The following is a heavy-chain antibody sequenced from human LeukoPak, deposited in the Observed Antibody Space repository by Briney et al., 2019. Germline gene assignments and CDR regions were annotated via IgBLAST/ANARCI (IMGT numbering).Heavy chain of an antibody. CDR2: ISYDGSNK. CDR1: GFTFSSYD. V-gene: IGHV3-30*03. D-gene: IGHD2-15*01. Sequence: PGGSLRLSCAASGFTFSSYDMYWVRQAPGKGLEWVAVISYDGSNKYYADSVKGRFTISRDNSKNTLYLQMNSLRAEDTAVYYCASQIVVVVAAIWGNNWFDPWGQGTLVTVSS. J-gene: IGHJ5*02. CDR3: ASQIVVVVAAIWGNNWFDP.